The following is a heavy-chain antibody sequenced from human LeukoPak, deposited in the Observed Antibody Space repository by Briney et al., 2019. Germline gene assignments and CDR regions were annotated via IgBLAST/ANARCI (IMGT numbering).Heavy chain of an antibody. CDR2: IYTSGST. V-gene: IGHV4-4*07. J-gene: IGHJ3*02. Sequence: SSETLSLTCTVSGGSISSYYWSWIRQPAGKGLEWIGRIYTSGSTNYNPSLKSRVTISLVMSKNQISLKLSSVTTADTAMYYCARTDDAFHIWGHGTTVTVSS. CDR1: GGSISSYY. CDR3: ARTDDAFHI. D-gene: IGHD2-21*02.